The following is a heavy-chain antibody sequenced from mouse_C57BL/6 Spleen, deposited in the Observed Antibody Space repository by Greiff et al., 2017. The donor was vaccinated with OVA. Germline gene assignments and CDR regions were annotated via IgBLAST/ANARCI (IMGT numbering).Heavy chain of an antibody. Sequence: QVQLQQSGAELVRPGASVKLSCKASGYTFTDYYINWVKQRPGQGLEWIARIYPGSGNTYYNEKFKGKATLTAEKSSSTAYMQLSSLTSEDSAVYFCAREGLRRGYYAMDYWGQGTSVTVSS. D-gene: IGHD2-4*01. V-gene: IGHV1-76*01. J-gene: IGHJ4*01. CDR3: AREGLRRGYYAMDY. CDR1: GYTFTDYY. CDR2: IYPGSGNT.